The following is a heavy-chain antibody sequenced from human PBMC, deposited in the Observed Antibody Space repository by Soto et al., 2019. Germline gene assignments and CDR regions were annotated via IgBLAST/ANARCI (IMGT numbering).Heavy chain of an antibody. Sequence: GGSLRLSCAASGFTFSSYAMSWVRQAPGKGLECVSSISGSGGSTYYADSVKGRFTISRDNSKNTLYLQMNSLTAEDTALYYCAKDRWLVNNWFDPWGQGTLVTGSS. J-gene: IGHJ5*02. CDR2: ISGSGGST. D-gene: IGHD6-19*01. CDR3: AKDRWLVNNWFDP. CDR1: GFTFSSYA. V-gene: IGHV3-23*01.